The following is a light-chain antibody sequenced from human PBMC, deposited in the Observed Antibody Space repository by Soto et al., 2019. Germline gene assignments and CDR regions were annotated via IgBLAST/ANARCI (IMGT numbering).Light chain of an antibody. V-gene: IGKV1-33*01. Sequence: DIQMTQSPSSLSASVGDRVTITCRASQDINNYLNWYQQKPGKAPKLLIYDASNLETGVPSRFSGSGSGTDFTFTISNLQPEDIATYFCQQYDVLPPLTFGGGTKVQIK. CDR2: DAS. J-gene: IGKJ4*01. CDR3: QQYDVLPPLT. CDR1: QDINNY.